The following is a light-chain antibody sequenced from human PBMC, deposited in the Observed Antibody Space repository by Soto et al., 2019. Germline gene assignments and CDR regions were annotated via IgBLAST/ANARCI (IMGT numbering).Light chain of an antibody. CDR1: SSDVGGYNY. CDR2: DVF. V-gene: IGLV2-14*03. J-gene: IGLJ1*01. CDR3: TSWTSTSTYV. Sequence: SVLTQDASVSGSPGQSITISCTGTSSDVGGYNYVSWYQQHPGKAPKLVIYDVFTRPSGVSNRFSGSKSGNTASLTISALQVEDEADYYCTSWTSTSTYVFGSGTKVTVL.